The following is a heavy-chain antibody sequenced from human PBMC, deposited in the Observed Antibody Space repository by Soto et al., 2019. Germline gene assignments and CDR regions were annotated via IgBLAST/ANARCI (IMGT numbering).Heavy chain of an antibody. Sequence: SETLSLTCTVSGGSISGAGYHWTWIRQHPGKGLEWIGYIFYNGGTFYNPSLKSRVTVSVDTSKNQFSLKLSSVTAADTALYYCARGEPGLDIWGQGTMVTVSS. CDR2: IFYNGGT. V-gene: IGHV4-31*03. CDR3: ARGEPGLDI. J-gene: IGHJ3*02. D-gene: IGHD1-1*01. CDR1: GGSISGAGYH.